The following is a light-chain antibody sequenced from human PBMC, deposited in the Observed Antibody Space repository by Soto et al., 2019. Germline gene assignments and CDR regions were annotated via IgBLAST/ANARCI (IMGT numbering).Light chain of an antibody. J-gene: IGLJ2*01. CDR3: QSYDSSLSGSV. V-gene: IGLV1-40*01. Sequence: QSVLTQPPSVSGAPGQRVTISCTGSSSNIGAGYDLHWYQQLPGTAPKLLIYRNSNRPSGVPDRFSGSKSGTSGSLAITGLLAEDEADYYCQSYDSSLSGSVFGGGTKVTVL. CDR1: SSNIGAGYD. CDR2: RNS.